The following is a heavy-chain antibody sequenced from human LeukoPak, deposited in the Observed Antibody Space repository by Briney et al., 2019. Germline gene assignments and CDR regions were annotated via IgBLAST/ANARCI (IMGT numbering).Heavy chain of an antibody. V-gene: IGHV4-39*07. D-gene: IGHD3-22*01. CDR2: IYYSRST. CDR1: GGSISSSSYY. J-gene: IGHJ4*02. CDR3: EGYYDSSGYSGFLDY. Sequence: SETLSLTCTVSGGSISSSSYYWGWIRQPPGKGLEWIGSIYYSRSTYYNPSLKSRVTISVDTSKNQFSLKLSSVTAADTAVYYCEGYYDSSGYSGFLDYWGQGTLVTVSS.